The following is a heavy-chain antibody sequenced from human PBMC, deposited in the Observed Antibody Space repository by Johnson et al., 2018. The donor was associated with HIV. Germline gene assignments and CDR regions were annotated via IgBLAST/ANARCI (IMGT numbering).Heavy chain of an antibody. D-gene: IGHD5-24*01. CDR3: ARESRDGPNLRAFDI. Sequence: VQLVESGGGLVQPGGSLRLSCAASGFTLNNYWMTWVRQAPGKGLEWVANIKQDGSDTYYSHSVKGRFSMSRENVKNSLYLQMNNLRAGDTAVYFCARESRDGPNLRAFDIWGQGTTVIVSS. CDR2: IKQDGSDT. J-gene: IGHJ3*02. CDR1: GFTLNNYW. V-gene: IGHV3-7*01.